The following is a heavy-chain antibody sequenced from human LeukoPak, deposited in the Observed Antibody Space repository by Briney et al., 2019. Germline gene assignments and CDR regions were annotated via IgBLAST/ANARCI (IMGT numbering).Heavy chain of an antibody. CDR2: IYTSGST. V-gene: IGHV4-4*07. D-gene: IGHD4-17*01. CDR3: AGHDYGDYMDAFDI. Sequence: NPSETLSLTCTVSGGSISSYYWSWIRQPAGKGLEWIGRIYTSGSTNYNPSLKSRVTMSVDTSKNQFSLKLSSVTAADTAVYYCAGHDYGDYMDAFDIWGQGTMVTVSS. CDR1: GGSISSYY. J-gene: IGHJ3*02.